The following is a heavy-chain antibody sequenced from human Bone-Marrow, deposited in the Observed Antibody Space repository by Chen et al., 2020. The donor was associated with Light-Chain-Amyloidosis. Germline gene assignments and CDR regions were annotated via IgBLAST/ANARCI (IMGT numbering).Heavy chain of an antibody. V-gene: IGHV3-7*03. CDR3: ARHIVWGAPDY. Sequence: EVQLVESGGGLVQPGGSLRLSCAASGFTFSDYWMSWVRQAPGKWLEWVANIKQDTSEKYYVDSVKGRFTISRDNAKDSLYLQMSSLRAEDTAMYYCARHIVWGAPDYWGQGTLVTVSS. J-gene: IGHJ4*02. CDR1: GFTFSDYW. D-gene: IGHD3-16*01. CDR2: IKQDTSEK.